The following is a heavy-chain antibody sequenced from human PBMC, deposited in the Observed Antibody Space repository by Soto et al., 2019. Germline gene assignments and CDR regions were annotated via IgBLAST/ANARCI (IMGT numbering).Heavy chain of an antibody. CDR1: GGSISSGGYS. J-gene: IGHJ4*02. D-gene: IGHD6-19*01. CDR2: IYHSGST. Sequence: QLQLQESGSGLVKPSQTLSLTCAVSGGSISSGGYSWSWIRQPPGKGLEWIGYIYHSGSTYYNPSLKSGVPISVDRSKNQFSLKLSSVTAADTAVYYCARAGGLGAVAADSWGQGTLVTVSS. CDR3: ARAGGLGAVAADS. V-gene: IGHV4-30-2*01.